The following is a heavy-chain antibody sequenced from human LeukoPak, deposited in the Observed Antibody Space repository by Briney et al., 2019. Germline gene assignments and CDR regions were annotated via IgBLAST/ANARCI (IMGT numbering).Heavy chain of an antibody. CDR3: AXEAXDHLDY. CDR1: GYTFSNYN. V-gene: IGHV1-18*01. J-gene: IGHJ4*02. Sequence: ASVKVSCTPSGYTFSNYNIAWVRQAPGKGLEWIGWISPYNGDTNYAPTFQGRVTITTDKSKSTRYMELRNLRSDDTAGYYCAXEAXDHLDYXGQGTLVTVSS. CDR2: ISPYNGDT.